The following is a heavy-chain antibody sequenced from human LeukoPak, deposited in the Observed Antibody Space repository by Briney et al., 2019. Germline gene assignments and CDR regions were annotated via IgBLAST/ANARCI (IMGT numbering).Heavy chain of an antibody. CDR2: ISWNSGSI. D-gene: IGHD3-22*01. CDR3: ARGGTAYYYDNSSPDY. Sequence: GGSLRLSCAASGFTFDDYAMHWVRQAPGKGLEWVSGISWNSGSIGYADSVKGRFTISRDNAKNTLFLQMNGLSAEDTAVYYCARGGTAYYYDNSSPDYWGQGTLVTVSS. CDR1: GFTFDDYA. J-gene: IGHJ4*02. V-gene: IGHV3-9*01.